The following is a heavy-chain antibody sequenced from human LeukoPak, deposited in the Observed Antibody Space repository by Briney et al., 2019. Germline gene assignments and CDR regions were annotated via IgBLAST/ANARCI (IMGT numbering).Heavy chain of an antibody. Sequence: GGSLRLSCAASGFNFDSYSMTWVRQAPGKGLEWVSVISADSATTFYADSVKGRFTISRDNAKNTVFLQMSSLRAEDTALYYCARKSASGNYPLDYWGQGTLVTVSS. CDR3: ARKSASGNYPLDY. D-gene: IGHD3-10*01. J-gene: IGHJ4*02. CDR1: GFNFDSYS. V-gene: IGHV3-23*01. CDR2: ISADSATT.